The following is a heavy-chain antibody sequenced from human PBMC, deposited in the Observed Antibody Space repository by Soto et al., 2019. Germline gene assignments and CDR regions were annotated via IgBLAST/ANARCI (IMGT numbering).Heavy chain of an antibody. D-gene: IGHD2-21*02. Sequence: LSLTCLVSGVSVSSYTWSWVRQPANKGLEWIGRVFSSVSATYSPSLKSRVRISMDTPENRISLKLDSVTAADAGVYYCTRDGMTTGDTWGPGTLVTVSS. V-gene: IGHV4-4*07. CDR2: VFSSVSA. CDR1: GVSVSSYT. J-gene: IGHJ4*02. CDR3: TRDGMTTGDT.